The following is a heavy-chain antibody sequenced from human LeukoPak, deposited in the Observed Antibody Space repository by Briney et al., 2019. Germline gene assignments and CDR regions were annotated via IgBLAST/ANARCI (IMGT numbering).Heavy chain of an antibody. J-gene: IGHJ6*03. Sequence: PSETLSLTCIVSGYSISSGYYWGWIRQPPGKGREWIGNIYHSGITYYNLYNPSLKSRVTISVDTSKNQFSLKLSSVTAADTAVYYCAREPYYYYYMGVWGKGTTVTISS. CDR3: AREPYYYYYMGV. CDR1: GYSISSGYY. CDR2: IYHSGIT. V-gene: IGHV4-38-2*02.